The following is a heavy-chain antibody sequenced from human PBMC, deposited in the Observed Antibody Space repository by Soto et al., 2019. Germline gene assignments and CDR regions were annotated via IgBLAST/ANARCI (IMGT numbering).Heavy chain of an antibody. D-gene: IGHD5-12*01. CDR3: ARHPNTGYDFDF. CDR2: SLYGGST. J-gene: IGHJ4*02. V-gene: IGHV4-39*01. CDR1: GASISSSSHY. Sequence: ASETLSLTCTVSGASISSSSHYWGWIRQPPGKGLEWVGSSLYGGSTYYNPSLKSRVTISVDTSKNQFSLKLNSVTAADTAVYYCARHPNTGYDFDFWGQGTLVTVSS.